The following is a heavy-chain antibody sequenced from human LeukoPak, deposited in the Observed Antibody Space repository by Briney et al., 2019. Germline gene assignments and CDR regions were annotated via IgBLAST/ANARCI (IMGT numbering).Heavy chain of an antibody. J-gene: IGHJ6*03. CDR1: GGTFSSYA. Sequence: ASVKVSCKASGGTFSSYAISWVRQAPGQGLEWMGGIIPIFGTANYAQKFQGRVTITTDESTSTAYMELSGLRSEDTAVYYCARDRTRYCSSTSCLYMDVWGKGTTVTVSS. CDR2: IIPIFGTA. D-gene: IGHD2-2*01. V-gene: IGHV1-69*05. CDR3: ARDRTRYCSSTSCLYMDV.